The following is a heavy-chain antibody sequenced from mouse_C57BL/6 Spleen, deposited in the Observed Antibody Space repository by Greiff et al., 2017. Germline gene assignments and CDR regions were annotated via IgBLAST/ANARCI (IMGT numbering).Heavy chain of an antibody. CDR2: IYPGSGST. D-gene: IGHD1-1*01. J-gene: IGHJ3*01. CDR1: GYTFTSYW. V-gene: IGHV1-55*01. CDR3: ARLGDYGSSPFAY. Sequence: VQLQQPGAELVKPGASVKMSCKASGYTFTSYWITWVKQRPGQGLEWIGDIYPGSGSTNYNEKFKSKATLTVDTSSSTAYMQLSSLTSDDSAVYYCARLGDYGSSPFAYWGQGTLVTVSA.